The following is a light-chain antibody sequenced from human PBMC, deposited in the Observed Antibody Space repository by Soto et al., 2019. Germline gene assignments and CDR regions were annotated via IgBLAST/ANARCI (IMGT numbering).Light chain of an antibody. V-gene: IGKV3-15*01. CDR3: QHYNIWPPTYT. J-gene: IGKJ2*01. CDR2: GAS. Sequence: EVVLTQSPVPLSVSPGEGVTLSCRASQAVSSNLVWYQQKPGQAPRLLIYGASTRATGVPARFSGSGSGTEFPPTLSSLQSEDFAVYYCQHYNIWPPTYTFGQGTKLEI. CDR1: QAVSSN.